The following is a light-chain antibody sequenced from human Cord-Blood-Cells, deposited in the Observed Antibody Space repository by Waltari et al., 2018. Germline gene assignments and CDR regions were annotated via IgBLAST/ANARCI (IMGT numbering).Light chain of an antibody. V-gene: IGLV2-23*01. CDR2: EGS. J-gene: IGLJ2*01. Sequence: QSALTQPASVSGSPGQSITISCTGTSSAVGSYNLVPWYQQHPGKAPKLMIYEGSKRPSGVSKRFSGSKSGNTASLTISGLQAEDEADYYCCSYAGSSTVVFGGGTKLTVL. CDR1: SSAVGSYNL. CDR3: CSYAGSSTVV.